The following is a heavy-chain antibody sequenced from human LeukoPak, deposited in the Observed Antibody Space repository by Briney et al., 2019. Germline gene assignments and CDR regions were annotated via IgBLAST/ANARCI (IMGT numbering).Heavy chain of an antibody. Sequence: GRSLRLSCAASGFTFSSYGMHWVRQAPGKGLEWVAVIWYDGSSKYYADSVKGRFTISRDNSKNTLYLQMNSLRAEDTAVYYCARGPPYDFWSGYSTTGFDYWGQGTLVTVSS. CDR2: IWYDGSSK. V-gene: IGHV3-33*01. CDR3: ARGPPYDFWSGYSTTGFDY. CDR1: GFTFSSYG. J-gene: IGHJ4*02. D-gene: IGHD3-3*01.